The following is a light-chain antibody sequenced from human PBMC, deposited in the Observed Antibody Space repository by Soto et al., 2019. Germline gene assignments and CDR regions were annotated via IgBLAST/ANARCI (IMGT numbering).Light chain of an antibody. CDR1: QGINSA. Sequence: AIRLTQSPSSLSASVGDRVTITCRASQGINSALAWYQQKPGKAPNLLIYDASSLESGVPSRFSGGGSGTEVTLTISSLQPDDFATYYCQQYNTYPWTFGQGTKVDI. J-gene: IGKJ1*01. CDR2: DAS. V-gene: IGKV1-13*02. CDR3: QQYNTYPWT.